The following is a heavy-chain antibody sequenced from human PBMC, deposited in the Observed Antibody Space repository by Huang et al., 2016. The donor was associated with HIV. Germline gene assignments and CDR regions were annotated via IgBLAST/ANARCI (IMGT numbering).Heavy chain of an antibody. V-gene: IGHV3-9*01. Sequence: EVQLVESGGGLVQPGRSLRLSCAASGFTFDDYAMHWVRQAPGKGLEWGSGISWNSGSIGYADSVKGRFTISRDNAKNSLYLQMNSLRAEDTALYYCAKRSSVRVFSSWYFDLWGRGTLVTVSS. CDR2: ISWNSGSI. D-gene: IGHD3-16*01. CDR1: GFTFDDYA. CDR3: AKRSSVRVFSSWYFDL. J-gene: IGHJ2*01.